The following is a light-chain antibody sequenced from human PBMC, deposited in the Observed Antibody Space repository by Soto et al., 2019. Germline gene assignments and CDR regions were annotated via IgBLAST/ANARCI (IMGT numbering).Light chain of an antibody. V-gene: IGKV3-15*01. CDR1: ESVSRN. CDR2: DAS. CDR3: QQYNSWPPIT. Sequence: EVAMTQSPATLSVSPGERATLSCSASESVSRNLAWYQQKPGQAPRLLIYDASTRATGIPDRFSGGGSGTELTLTISSLQSEDLVVYYGQQYNSWPPITVGQGTRLEIK. J-gene: IGKJ5*01.